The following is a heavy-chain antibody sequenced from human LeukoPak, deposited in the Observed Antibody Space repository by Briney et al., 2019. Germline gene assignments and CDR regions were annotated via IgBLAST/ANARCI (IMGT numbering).Heavy chain of an antibody. CDR3: ARRYSYGHVDGYYFDY. V-gene: IGHV5-51*01. CDR1: GYSFTSYW. D-gene: IGHD5-18*01. CDR2: IYPGDSDT. J-gene: IGHJ4*02. Sequence: GESLKISCKGSGYSFTSYWIGWVRQMPGKGLEWMGIIYPGDSDTRYSPSFQGQVTISADKSISTAYLQWSSLKASDTAMYYCARRYSYGHVDGYYFDYWGQGTLVTVSS.